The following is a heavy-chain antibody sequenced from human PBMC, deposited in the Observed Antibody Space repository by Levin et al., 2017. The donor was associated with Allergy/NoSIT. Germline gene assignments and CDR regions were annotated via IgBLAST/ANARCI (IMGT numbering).Heavy chain of an antibody. J-gene: IGHJ4*02. CDR1: GFTFRNSW. CDR3: ATAVLG. V-gene: IGHV3-7*01. Sequence: GGSLRLSCVVSGFTFRNSWMDWVRQAPGKGLEWVANINQDGSEKNYVGSVKGRFTISRDNAKNSLYLQMNSLKVEDTAVYYCATAVLGWGQGTLVTVSS. CDR2: INQDGSEK.